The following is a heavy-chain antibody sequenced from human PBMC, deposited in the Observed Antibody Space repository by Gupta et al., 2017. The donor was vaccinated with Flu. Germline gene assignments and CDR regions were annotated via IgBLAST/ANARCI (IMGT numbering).Heavy chain of an antibody. J-gene: IGHJ4*01. D-gene: IGHD6-6*01. CDR2: IEHTGNI. CDR1: GGAFSGYY. Sequence: GGAFSGYYLMRIHQSPENGLEWIEEIEHTGNITYNPSLKSRVTISVDTSKSQFSLRLNSVAAADTAVYFCSRGGASRTSFWGQGTLVTVSS. V-gene: IGHV4-34*01. CDR3: SRGGASRTSF.